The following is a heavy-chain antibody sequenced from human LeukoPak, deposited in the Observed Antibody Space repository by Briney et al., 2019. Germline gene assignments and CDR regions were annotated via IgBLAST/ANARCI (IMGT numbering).Heavy chain of an antibody. CDR2: IIPILGIA. D-gene: IGHD2-21*02. CDR3: ARGLLYCGGDCYSGAFDI. Sequence: ASVKVSCKASGGTFGSYAVSWVRQAPGQGLEWMGRIIPILGIANYAQKFQGRVTITADKSTSTAYMELSSLRSEDTAVYYCARGLLYCGGDCYSGAFDIWGQGTMVPVSS. CDR1: GGTFGSYA. V-gene: IGHV1-69*04. J-gene: IGHJ3*02.